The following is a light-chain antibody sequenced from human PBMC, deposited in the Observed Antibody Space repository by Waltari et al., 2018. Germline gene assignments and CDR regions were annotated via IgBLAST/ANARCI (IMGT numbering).Light chain of an antibody. CDR2: GAS. CDR3: QHYLRLPVT. J-gene: IGKJ1*01. CDR1: QSVSRA. Sequence: EIVLTQSPGTLSLSLGERATVSCRASQSVSRALAWYQQKPGEAPRLLIYGASTRATGIPDRFSGSCSGTDFSLTISRLEADDFAVYYCQHYLRLPVTFGQGTTVEI. V-gene: IGKV3-20*01.